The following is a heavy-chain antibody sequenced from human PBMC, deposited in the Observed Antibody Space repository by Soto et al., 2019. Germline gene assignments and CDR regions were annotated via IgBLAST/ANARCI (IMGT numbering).Heavy chain of an antibody. V-gene: IGHV3-30*18. D-gene: IGHD6-13*01. CDR1: GFTFSSYG. CDR2: ISYDGSNK. J-gene: IGHJ4*02. CDR3: AKLPGIAAAAVLRPLDY. Sequence: GGSLRLSCAASGFTFSSYGMHWVRQAPGKGLEWVAVISYDGSNKYYADSVKGRFTISRDNSKNTLYLQMNSLRAEDTAVYYCAKLPGIAAAAVLRPLDYRGQGTLVTVSS.